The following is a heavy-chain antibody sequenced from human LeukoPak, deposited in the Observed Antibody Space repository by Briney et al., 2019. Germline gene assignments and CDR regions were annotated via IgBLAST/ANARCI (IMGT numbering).Heavy chain of an antibody. J-gene: IGHJ5*02. Sequence: PSETLSLTCTVSGGSISSSSYYWGWLRPPPGKGLEWIGSIYYSGSTYYNPSLKSRATISVDTSKNHFSLKLSSVTAADTAVYYCARHYYDSSGYTTWGQGTLVTVSS. CDR2: IYYSGST. CDR3: ARHYYDSSGYTT. D-gene: IGHD3-22*01. V-gene: IGHV4-39*01. CDR1: GGSISSSSYY.